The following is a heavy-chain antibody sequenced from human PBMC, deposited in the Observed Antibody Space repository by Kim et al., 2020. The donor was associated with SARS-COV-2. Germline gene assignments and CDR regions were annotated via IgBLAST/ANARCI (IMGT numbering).Heavy chain of an antibody. Sequence: PETLSLTCAVYGGSFSGYYWSWIRQSPGKGLEWIAEINYSGSTNYNPSLKSRVTISVDTSKNQLSLKLSSVTAADTAVYYCTGGDGGWYFDLWGRGTLVTVSS. J-gene: IGHJ2*01. CDR3: TGGDGGWYFDL. V-gene: IGHV4-34*01. CDR1: GGSFSGYY. D-gene: IGHD3-10*01. CDR2: INYSGST.